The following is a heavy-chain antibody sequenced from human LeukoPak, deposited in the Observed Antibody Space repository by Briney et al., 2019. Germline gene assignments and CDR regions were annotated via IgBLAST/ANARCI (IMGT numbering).Heavy chain of an antibody. J-gene: IGHJ4*02. V-gene: IGHV3-33*08. D-gene: IGHD2-15*01. CDR2: IRSDGSNK. Sequence: PGTSLRLSCAASGFTFSSYAMHWVRQAPGKGLEWVTFIRSDGSNKYYADSVRGRFTMSRDNTKNTVYLQMNSLRVDDTAVYYCARRDIVVVVSASDYWGQGTLVTVSS. CDR1: GFTFSSYA. CDR3: ARRDIVVVVSASDY.